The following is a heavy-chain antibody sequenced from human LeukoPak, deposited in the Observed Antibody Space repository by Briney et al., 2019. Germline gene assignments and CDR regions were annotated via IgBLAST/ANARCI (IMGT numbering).Heavy chain of an antibody. CDR3: SFGHIVVVTAAHTGAFDI. Sequence: VNVSCHASGGIYRSYAIRWVRQPPAQGVVWVGGIIPIFGTANYAQKFQGRGTITADESTRTAHMELSSLRSEDTAVYYCSFGHIVVVTAAHTGAFDIWSQGTMVTLS. J-gene: IGHJ3*02. CDR1: GGIYRSYA. CDR2: IIPIFGTA. D-gene: IGHD2-21*02. V-gene: IGHV1-69*13.